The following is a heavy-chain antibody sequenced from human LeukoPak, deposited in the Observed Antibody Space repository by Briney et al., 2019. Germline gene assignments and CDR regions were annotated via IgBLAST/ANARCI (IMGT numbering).Heavy chain of an antibody. CDR3: ARYTAADDAFDI. CDR2: ISAYNGNT. V-gene: IGHV1-18*04. Sequence: ASVKVSCKASGYTFTSYGNSWVRQAPGQGLEWMGWISAYNGNTNYAQKLQGRVTMTTDTSTSTAYMELRSLRSDDTAVYYCARYTAADDAFDIWGQGTMVTVSS. CDR1: GYTFTSYG. D-gene: IGHD2-2*01. J-gene: IGHJ3*02.